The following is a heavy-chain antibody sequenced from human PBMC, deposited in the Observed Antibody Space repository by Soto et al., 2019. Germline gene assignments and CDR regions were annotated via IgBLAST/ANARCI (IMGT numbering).Heavy chain of an antibody. CDR1: GGPFSSYA. J-gene: IGHJ1*01. CDR2: IIPIFGTA. CDR3: ARVTTVTEYFQH. V-gene: IGHV1-69*12. D-gene: IGHD4-17*01. Sequence: QVQLVQSGAEVKKPGSSVKVSCKASGGPFSSYALSWVRQAPGQGLAWMGGIIPIFGTANYAQKFQGRVTITADESTSTAYMELSSLRSEDTAVYYCARVTTVTEYFQHWGQGTLVTVSS.